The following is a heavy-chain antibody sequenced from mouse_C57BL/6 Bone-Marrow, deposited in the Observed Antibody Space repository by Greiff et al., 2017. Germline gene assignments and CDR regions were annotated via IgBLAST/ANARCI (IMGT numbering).Heavy chain of an antibody. Sequence: VQLQQSGSELRSPGSSVKLSCKDFDSEVFPIAYMSWVRQKPGHGFEWIGGILPSIGRTIYGEKFEDKATLDADTLSNTAYLELNSLTSEDSAIYYGARSRLRLYAMDYGGQGTSVTVSS. D-gene: IGHD1-2*01. CDR2: ILPSIGRT. J-gene: IGHJ4*01. CDR3: ARSRLRLYAMDY. CDR1: DSEVFPIAY. V-gene: IGHV15-2*01.